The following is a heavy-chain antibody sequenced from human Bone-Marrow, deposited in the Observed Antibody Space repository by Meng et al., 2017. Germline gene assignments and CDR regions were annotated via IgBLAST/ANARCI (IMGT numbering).Heavy chain of an antibody. CDR1: WCSINSLL. J-gene: IGHJ4*02. CDR3: ARAIPTRPDVFDY. D-gene: IGHD6-6*01. Sequence: VQLCEAGPRVVNPADSLSRPFNVSWCSINSLLRVLVLQPPGQGPELIGDTSYSWGTHHHPPPHKWLHISVATSKNHFSLKLSSVTAADTAVYYCARAIPTRPDVFDYWGQGTLVTVSS. V-gene: IGHV4-59*07. CDR2: TSYSWGT.